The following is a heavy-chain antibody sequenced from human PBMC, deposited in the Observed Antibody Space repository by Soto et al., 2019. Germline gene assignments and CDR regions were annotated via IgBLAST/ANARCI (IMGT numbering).Heavy chain of an antibody. Sequence: QVQLVQSGGEVKMPGASVKVSCKASGYSFTNFGIIWVRQAPGQGLEWMGWISSYNGNTNYAQKDQGRVNMTTVTSTTTAYMELRRLRSDDAAGYYCAGRGVGGSGSGGGDYWGQGTLVTVSS. CDR3: AGRGVGGSGSGGGDY. CDR2: ISSYNGNT. J-gene: IGHJ4*02. V-gene: IGHV1-18*01. CDR1: GYSFTNFG. D-gene: IGHD3-10*01.